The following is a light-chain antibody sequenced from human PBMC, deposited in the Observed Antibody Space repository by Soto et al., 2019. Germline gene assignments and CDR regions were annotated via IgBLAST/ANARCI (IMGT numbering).Light chain of an antibody. V-gene: IGKV1-33*01. J-gene: IGKJ3*01. Sequence: DIQMTQSPSSLSASVGDRITITCQASQDISDRLNWYHQKPGKAPNLLIYDASNLAAGVPSGFSGSGSGTHFTFTISSLQPEDIGTYYCQQYENRPYTFGPGTKVDIK. CDR2: DAS. CDR1: QDISDR. CDR3: QQYENRPYT.